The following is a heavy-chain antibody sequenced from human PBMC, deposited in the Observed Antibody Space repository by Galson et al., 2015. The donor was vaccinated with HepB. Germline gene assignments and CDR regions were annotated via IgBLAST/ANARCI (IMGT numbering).Heavy chain of an antibody. Sequence: SLRLSCAASGFTLSNYAMSWVRQAPGKGLEWVSIISGSGGSTYYADSVKGRFTIYRDNSKNTLYLQMNSLRAEDTAVYYCAKGLAFDVWGQGTIVTVSS. V-gene: IGHV3-23*01. J-gene: IGHJ3*01. CDR1: GFTLSNYA. CDR3: AKGLAFDV. CDR2: ISGSGGST.